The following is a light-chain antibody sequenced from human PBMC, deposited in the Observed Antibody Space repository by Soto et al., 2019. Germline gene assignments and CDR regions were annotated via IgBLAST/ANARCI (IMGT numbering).Light chain of an antibody. J-gene: IGKJ5*01. Sequence: DTVMTQSPFSLPVTPGEPASISCRSSQSLLHSNGYKYLDWYLQKPGQSPQLLIYMSSNRASGVPERCSGSGSGTDFTLKISRVEAEDFGVYYCMQALRTPYTFGQGTRLEIK. CDR1: QSLLHSNGYKY. CDR3: MQALRTPYT. CDR2: MSS. V-gene: IGKV2-28*01.